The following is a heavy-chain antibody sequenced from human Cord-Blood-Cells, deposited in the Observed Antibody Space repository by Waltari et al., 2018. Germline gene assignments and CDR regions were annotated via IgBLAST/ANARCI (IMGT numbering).Heavy chain of an antibody. J-gene: IGHJ4*02. CDR2: IYYSGST. V-gene: IGHV4-59*01. CDR3: ARGEMGASHFDY. D-gene: IGHD1-26*01. CDR1: VGSISSYY. Sequence: QVQLQESGPGLVKPSETLSLTCTVSVGSISSYYWSWIRQPPGKGLEWIGYIYYSGSTNYNPSLKSRVTISVDTSKNQFSLKLSSVTAADTAVYYCARGEMGASHFDYWGQGTLVTVSS.